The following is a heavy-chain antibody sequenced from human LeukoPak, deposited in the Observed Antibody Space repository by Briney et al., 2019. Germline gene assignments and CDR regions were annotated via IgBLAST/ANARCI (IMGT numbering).Heavy chain of an antibody. CDR1: GGSISSGGYS. V-gene: IGHV4-30-4*07. D-gene: IGHD3-3*01. J-gene: IGHJ4*02. CDR2: IYYSGST. CDR3: ASGTFWSGYDY. Sequence: SETLSLTCAVSGGSISSGGYSWSWIRQPPGKGLEWIGYIYYSGSTYYNPSLKSRVTIPVDTSKNQFSLKLSSVTAADTAVYYCASGTFWSGYDYWGQGTLVTVSS.